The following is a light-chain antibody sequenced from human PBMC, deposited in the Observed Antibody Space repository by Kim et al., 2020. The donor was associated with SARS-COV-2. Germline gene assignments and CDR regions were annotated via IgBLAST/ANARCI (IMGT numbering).Light chain of an antibody. CDR3: QQYDNLPSLT. V-gene: IGKV1-33*01. CDR1: QDISNY. Sequence: SVGDRVTITCQASQDISNYLNWYQQKPGQAPKLLIYDASNLETGVPSRFSGRGSGTDFTFTISSLQPEDIATYYCQQYDNLPSLTFGGGTKVDIK. CDR2: DAS. J-gene: IGKJ4*01.